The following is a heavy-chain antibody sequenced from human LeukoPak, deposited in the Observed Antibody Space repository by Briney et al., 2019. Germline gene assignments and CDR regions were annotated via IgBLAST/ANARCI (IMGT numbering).Heavy chain of an antibody. CDR3: VTGGALRDHFPY. D-gene: IGHD1-26*01. V-gene: IGHV3-7*01. Sequence: GGSLRLSCAVSGFTFSSSTMTWVRQAPGKGLEWVASMHEDGGQINYVDSVKGRFTISRDNAKNALYLQMNSLRAEDTGVYYCVTGGALRDHFPYWSQGTLVTVSS. CDR2: MHEDGGQI. CDR1: GFTFSSST. J-gene: IGHJ4*02.